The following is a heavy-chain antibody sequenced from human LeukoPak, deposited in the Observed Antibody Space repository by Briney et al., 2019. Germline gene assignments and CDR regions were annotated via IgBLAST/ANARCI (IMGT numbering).Heavy chain of an antibody. CDR2: IYYSGST. CDR3: RASVYSSSWTYFDY. J-gene: IGHJ4*02. V-gene: IGHV4-39*01. Sequence: PSETLSLTCTVSGGSISSSSYYWGWIRQPPGKGLEWIGSIYYSGSTYYNPSLKSRVTISVDTSKNQFSLKLSSVTAADTAVYYCRASVYSSSWTYFDYWGQGTLVTVSS. D-gene: IGHD6-13*01. CDR1: GGSISSSSYY.